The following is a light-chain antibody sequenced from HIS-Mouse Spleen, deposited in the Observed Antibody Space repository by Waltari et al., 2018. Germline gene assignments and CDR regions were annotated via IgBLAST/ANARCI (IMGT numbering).Light chain of an antibody. CDR1: ALPKQY. CDR2: KDS. J-gene: IGLJ3*02. CDR3: QSADSSGTYWV. V-gene: IGLV3-25*03. Sequence: SYELTQPPSVSVSPGQTARITCCGDALPKQYAYLYQQKPGQAPVLVIYKDSERPSGIPERFSGSSSGTTVTLTISGVQAEDEADYYCQSADSSGTYWVFGGGTKLTVL.